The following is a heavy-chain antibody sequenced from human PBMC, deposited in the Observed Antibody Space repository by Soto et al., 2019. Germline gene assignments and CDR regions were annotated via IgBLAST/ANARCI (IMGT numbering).Heavy chain of an antibody. CDR3: ARLSTSAGRRDLAC. J-gene: IGHJ4*02. CDR2: MNQDGSES. Sequence: EMQLVESGGGLVQPGGSLRLSCAASGFSMSSYWMSWVRQAPGKGLEWVANMNQDGSESDYVGSVKGRFTFTRDNAKNSLYLQMNSLRAEDTAVYYCARLSTSAGRRDLACWGQGTLVTVSS. V-gene: IGHV3-7*01. CDR1: GFSMSSYW.